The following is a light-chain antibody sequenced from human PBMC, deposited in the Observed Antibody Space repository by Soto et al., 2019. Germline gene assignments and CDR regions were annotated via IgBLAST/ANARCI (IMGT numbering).Light chain of an antibody. CDR2: EAS. Sequence: IQLTQSPSSLCASXIDGVTITXXASQDINSYLAWYQQKPGKAPNLLIYEASILQRGVPSRFSGSISGTDFTLTISSLQAEDFATYYCQQTRSYPSTFGGGTKVDIK. J-gene: IGKJ4*01. CDR1: QDINSY. CDR3: QQTRSYPST. V-gene: IGKV1-9*01.